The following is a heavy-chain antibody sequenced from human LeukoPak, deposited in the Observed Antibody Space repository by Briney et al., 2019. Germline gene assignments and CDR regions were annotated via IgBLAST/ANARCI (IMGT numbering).Heavy chain of an antibody. V-gene: IGHV4-34*01. CDR3: ARAVPGTWYFDL. CDR2: INHSGST. J-gene: IGHJ2*01. Sequence: PSETLSLTCGVYGGSFNNYYWSWIRQPPGKGLEWIGEINHSGSTNYIPSLKSRVTISVDTSENQFSLRLTSVTAADTAVYYCARAVPGTWYFDLWGRGTLVTVSS. CDR1: GGSFNNYY. D-gene: IGHD6-19*01.